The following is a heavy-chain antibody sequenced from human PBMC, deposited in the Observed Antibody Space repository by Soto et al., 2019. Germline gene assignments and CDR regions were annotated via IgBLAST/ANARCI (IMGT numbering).Heavy chain of an antibody. CDR3: ANSQQGIVVVPAAIPYWYYGMDV. Sequence: GGSLRLSCAASGFTFSSYAMSWVRQAPGKGLEWVSAISGSGGSTYYADSVKGRFTISRDNSKNTLYLQMNSLRAEDTAVYYCANSQQGIVVVPAAIPYWYYGMDVWGQGTTVTVSS. D-gene: IGHD2-2*01. J-gene: IGHJ6*02. CDR2: ISGSGGST. V-gene: IGHV3-23*01. CDR1: GFTFSSYA.